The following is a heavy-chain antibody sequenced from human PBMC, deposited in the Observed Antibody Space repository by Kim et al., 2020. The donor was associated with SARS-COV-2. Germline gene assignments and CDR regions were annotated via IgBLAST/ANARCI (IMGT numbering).Heavy chain of an antibody. V-gene: IGHV3-7*01. Sequence: GGSLRLSCAASGFTFSSYWMSWVRQAPGKGLEWVANIKQDGSEKYYVDSVKGRFTISRDNAKNSLYLQMNSLRAEDTAVYYCARDIGKGDFWSGYYIYYYMDVWGKGTTVTVSS. CDR2: IKQDGSEK. J-gene: IGHJ6*03. D-gene: IGHD3-3*01. CDR3: ARDIGKGDFWSGYYIYYYMDV. CDR1: GFTFSSYW.